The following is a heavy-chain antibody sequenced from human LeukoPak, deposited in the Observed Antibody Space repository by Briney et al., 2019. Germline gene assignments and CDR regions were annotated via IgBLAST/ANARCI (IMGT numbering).Heavy chain of an antibody. V-gene: IGHV3-30*04. CDR1: GFTFSSYA. Sequence: PGGSLRLSCAASGFTFSSYAMHWVRQAPGKGLEWVAVISYDGSNKYYADSVKGRFTISRDNSKNTLYLQMNSLRAEDTAVYYCARAPGITIIDYWGQGTLVTVSS. CDR2: ISYDGSNK. J-gene: IGHJ4*02. D-gene: IGHD3-3*01. CDR3: ARAPGITIIDY.